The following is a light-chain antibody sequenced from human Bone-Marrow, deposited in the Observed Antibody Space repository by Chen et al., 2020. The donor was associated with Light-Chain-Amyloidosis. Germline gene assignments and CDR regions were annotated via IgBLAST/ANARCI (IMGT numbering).Light chain of an antibody. CDR3: PSADSSGTYEVI. CDR2: RDT. Sequence: SYELTQPPSVSVSPGQTARITCSGDDLPTKYAYWYQQKPGQAPVLVIHRDTERPSGISERFSGSRSGTTATLTIRGVQAEDEADYHCPSADSSGTYEVIFGGGTKLTGL. J-gene: IGLJ2*01. V-gene: IGLV3-25*03. CDR1: DLPTKY.